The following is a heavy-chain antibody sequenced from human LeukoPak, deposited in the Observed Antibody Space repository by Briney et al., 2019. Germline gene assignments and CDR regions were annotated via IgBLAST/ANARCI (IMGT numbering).Heavy chain of an antibody. CDR2: IIPIFGTA. D-gene: IGHD1-26*01. CDR3: ARVGYSGSAYYYYMDV. Sequence: ASVKVSCKASGGTFSSYAISWVRQAPGQGLEWMGGIIPIFGTANYAQKFQGRVTTTADESTSTAYMELSSLRSEDTAVYYCARVGYSGSAYYYYMDVWGKGTTVTVSS. V-gene: IGHV1-69*13. CDR1: GGTFSSYA. J-gene: IGHJ6*03.